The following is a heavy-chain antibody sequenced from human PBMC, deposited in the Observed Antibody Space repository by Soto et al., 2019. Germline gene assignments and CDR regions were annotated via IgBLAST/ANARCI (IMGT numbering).Heavy chain of an antibody. J-gene: IGHJ4*02. Sequence: GSGPTLVNPTQTLTLTCTFSGFSLSTGGMRVSWIRQPPGKALEWLARIDWDDDKFYNTSLKTRLTISKDSSKNQVVLTMTNMDPVDTATYYCARMFHCSGGTCPFDYWGQGALVTVAS. CDR2: IDWDDDK. CDR1: GFSLSTGGMR. D-gene: IGHD2-15*01. CDR3: ARMFHCSGGTCPFDY. V-gene: IGHV2-70*04.